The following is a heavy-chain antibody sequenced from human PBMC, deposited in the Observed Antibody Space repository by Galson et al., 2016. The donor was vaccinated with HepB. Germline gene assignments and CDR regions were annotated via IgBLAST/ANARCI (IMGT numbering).Heavy chain of an antibody. J-gene: IGHJ4*02. Sequence: SLRLSCAASGFTFTAFWMTWVRQAPGKGLEWVATIKEDGSERYYVDSVKGRFTISRDAAKSSVFLQMNTLRDEDTAVYYCARGSTVFTFGGSIDSFDYWGQGTLVTVSS. D-gene: IGHD3-16*02. CDR1: GFTFTAFW. CDR2: IKEDGSER. V-gene: IGHV3-7*01. CDR3: ARGSTVFTFGGSIDSFDY.